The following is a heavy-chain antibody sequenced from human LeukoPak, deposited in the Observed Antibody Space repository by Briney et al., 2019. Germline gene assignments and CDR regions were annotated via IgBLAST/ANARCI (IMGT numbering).Heavy chain of an antibody. CDR3: ATTSRYFDY. D-gene: IGHD6-6*01. V-gene: IGHV5-51*01. CDR1: GYSFTSYW. Sequence: GESLKISCKGSGYSFTSYWIGWGRQRPGEGPEWMGMVFPVDAETSTSPSFQGQVTISADNSISTAYLQWSSLKASDTAMYYCATTSRYFDYWGQGTQVTVSS. J-gene: IGHJ4*02. CDR2: VFPVDAET.